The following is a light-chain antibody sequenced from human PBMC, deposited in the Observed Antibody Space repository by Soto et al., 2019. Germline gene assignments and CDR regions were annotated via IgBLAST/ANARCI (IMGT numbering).Light chain of an antibody. J-gene: IGKJ4*01. CDR2: DAS. CDR3: QQRKYGPPLT. Sequence: EVVVTQSPVTLALSPGVRATLSCRTSQSVDIYVAWYQQKPGQAPRLLIYDASNRAPGIPARFSGSGSGTDFTLAISRREPEDFAVYYCQQRKYGPPLTFGGGTKVEIK. CDR1: QSVDIY. V-gene: IGKV3-11*01.